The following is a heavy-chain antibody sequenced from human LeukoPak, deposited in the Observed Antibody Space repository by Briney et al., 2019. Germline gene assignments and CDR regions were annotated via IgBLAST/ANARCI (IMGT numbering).Heavy chain of an antibody. CDR2: IWYDGSNK. CDR3: ARDREDIVVVPAHRGAYGMDV. D-gene: IGHD2-2*01. CDR1: GFTFSSYG. V-gene: IGHV3-33*01. J-gene: IGHJ6*02. Sequence: GGSLRLSCAASGFTFSSYGMHWVRQAPGKGLEWVAVIWYDGSNKYYADSVKGRFTISRDNSKNTLYLQMNSLRAEDTAVYYCARDREDIVVVPAHRGAYGMDVWGQGTTVTVSS.